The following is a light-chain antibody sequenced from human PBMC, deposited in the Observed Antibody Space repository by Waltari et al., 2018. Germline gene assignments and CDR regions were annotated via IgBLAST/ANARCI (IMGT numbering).Light chain of an antibody. J-gene: IGKJ2*01. V-gene: IGKV1-16*02. Sequence: DIQMTQSPSSLSAFVGDRVTITCRASQGIRNYLAWFQQKPGEAPRSLIYGTSSLRSGAPSKFSGSGSGTEFTLTISSLQPEDSATYYCQQYATDPFTFGQGTKLEIK. CDR2: GTS. CDR1: QGIRNY. CDR3: QQYATDPFT.